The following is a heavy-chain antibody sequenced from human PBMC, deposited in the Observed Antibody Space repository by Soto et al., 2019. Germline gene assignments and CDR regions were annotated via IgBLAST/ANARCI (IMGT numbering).Heavy chain of an antibody. V-gene: IGHV4-30-2*01. D-gene: IGHD1-26*01. CDR3: DRGGNSGSSPYYFDY. CDR1: GGSISSGGYS. Sequence: SETLSLTCAVSGGSISSGGYSWSWIRQPPGKGLEWIGYIYHSGSTYYNPSLKSRVTISVDRSKNQFSLKLSSVTAADTAVYYCDRGGNSGSSPYYFDYWGQGTLVTVSS. CDR2: IYHSGST. J-gene: IGHJ4*02.